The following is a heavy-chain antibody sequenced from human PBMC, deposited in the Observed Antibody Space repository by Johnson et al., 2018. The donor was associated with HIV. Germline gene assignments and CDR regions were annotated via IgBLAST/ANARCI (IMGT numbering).Heavy chain of an antibody. CDR1: GFTFSSYA. CDR2: ISGSGGST. CDR3: AKGMYYYDSSGYYLDAFDI. D-gene: IGHD3-22*01. V-gene: IGHV3-23*01. J-gene: IGHJ3*02. Sequence: VLLLESGGGLVKPGGSLRLSCAASGFTFSSYAMSWVRQAPGKGLEWVSAISGSGGSTYYADSVKGRFTISRDNSKNTLYLQMNSLRAEDTAVYYCAKGMYYYDSSGYYLDAFDIWGQGTMVTVSS.